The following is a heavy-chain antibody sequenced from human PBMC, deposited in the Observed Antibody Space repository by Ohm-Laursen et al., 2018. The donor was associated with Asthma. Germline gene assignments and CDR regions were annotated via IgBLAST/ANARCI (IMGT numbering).Heavy chain of an antibody. J-gene: IGHJ3*02. CDR3: AHSGTYYYDSSGPDAFDI. D-gene: IGHD3-22*01. V-gene: IGHV2-5*01. Sequence: STQTLTLTCTFSGFSLSTSGVGVGWIRQPPGKALEWLALIYWNDDKRYSPSLKSRLTITKDTSKNQVVLTMTNMDPVDTATYYCAHSGTYYYDSSGPDAFDIWGQGTMVTVSS. CDR1: GFSLSTSGVG. CDR2: IYWNDDK.